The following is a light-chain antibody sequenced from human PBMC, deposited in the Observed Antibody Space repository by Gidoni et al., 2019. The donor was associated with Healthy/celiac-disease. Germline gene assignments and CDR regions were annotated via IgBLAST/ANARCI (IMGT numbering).Light chain of an antibody. CDR1: KLGDKY. J-gene: IGLJ2*01. Sequence: SYELTQPHSVSVSPGQTASITCSGDKLGDKYACWYQQKPGQSPVLVIYPDSKRPSGIPERFSGSNSWNTATLTISGTPAMDEADYYCQALDSSPHVVFGGGTKLTVL. V-gene: IGLV3-1*01. CDR2: PDS. CDR3: QALDSSPHVV.